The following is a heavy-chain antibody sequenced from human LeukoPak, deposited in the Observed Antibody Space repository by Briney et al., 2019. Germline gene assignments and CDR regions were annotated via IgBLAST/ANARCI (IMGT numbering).Heavy chain of an antibody. V-gene: IGHV1-69*13. CDR3: ARVRAVAGTTGGYYFDY. Sequence: ASVKVSCKASGYTFTAQYMHWVRQAPGQGLEWMGGIIPIFGTANYAQKFQGRVTVTADESTSTAYMELSSLRSEDTAVYYCARVRAVAGTTGGYYFDYWGQGTLVTVSS. CDR2: IIPIFGTA. J-gene: IGHJ4*02. D-gene: IGHD6-19*01. CDR1: GYTFTAQY.